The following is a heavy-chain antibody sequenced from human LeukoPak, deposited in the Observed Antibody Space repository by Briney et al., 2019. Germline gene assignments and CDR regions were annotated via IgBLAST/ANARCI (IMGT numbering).Heavy chain of an antibody. V-gene: IGHV3-74*01. CDR3: AREESRSSSGGDAFDI. CDR2: ISGDGRNI. CDR1: GFTFSSYW. D-gene: IGHD6-25*01. Sequence: PGGSLRLSCVASGFTFSSYWMHWVRPDPRKGLVWGSPISGDGRNINYADSVRGRFTISRDHAKNSLYLQMNSLRAEDTAVYYCAREESRSSSGGDAFDIWGQGTMVTVSS. J-gene: IGHJ3*02.